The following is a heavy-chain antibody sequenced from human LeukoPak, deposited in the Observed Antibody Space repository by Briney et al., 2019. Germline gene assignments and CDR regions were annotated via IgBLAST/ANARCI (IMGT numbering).Heavy chain of an antibody. D-gene: IGHD1-26*01. J-gene: IGHJ4*02. Sequence: SETLSLTCTVSGGSISSYYWSWIRQPPGKGLEWIGYIYYSGSTNYNPSLKSRVTISVDTSKNQFSLKLSSVTAADTAVYYCARDVVGGEGYWGQGTLVTVSS. V-gene: IGHV4-59*01. CDR3: ARDVVGGEGY. CDR1: GGSISSYY. CDR2: IYYSGST.